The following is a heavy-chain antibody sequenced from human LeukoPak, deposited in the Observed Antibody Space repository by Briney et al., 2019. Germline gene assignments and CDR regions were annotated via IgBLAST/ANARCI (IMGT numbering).Heavy chain of an antibody. D-gene: IGHD2-15*01. Sequence: GGSLRLSCAASGFIFSSYSMNWVRQAPGKGLEWVSSISSRNTYIYYADSAKGRFTISRDNAKNSLYLQMNSLRDEDTAVYYCARARASGRSGFDYWGQGTLVTVSS. CDR1: GFIFSSYS. V-gene: IGHV3-21*01. J-gene: IGHJ4*02. CDR2: ISSRNTYI. CDR3: ARARASGRSGFDY.